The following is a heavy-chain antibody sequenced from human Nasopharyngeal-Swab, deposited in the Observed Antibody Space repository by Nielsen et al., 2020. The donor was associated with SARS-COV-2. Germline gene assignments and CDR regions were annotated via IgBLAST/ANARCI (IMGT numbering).Heavy chain of an antibody. J-gene: IGHJ6*03. CDR3: ASYVAGTPTYYYYYMDV. V-gene: IGHV3-21*01. Sequence: GGSLRLSCAASGFTFSSCSMNWVRQAPGKGLEWVSSISSSSSYIYYADSVKGRFTISRDNAKNSLYLQMNSLRAEDTAVYYCASYVAGTPTYYYYYMDVWGKGTTVTVSS. CDR2: ISSSSSYI. D-gene: IGHD1/OR15-1a*01. CDR1: GFTFSSCS.